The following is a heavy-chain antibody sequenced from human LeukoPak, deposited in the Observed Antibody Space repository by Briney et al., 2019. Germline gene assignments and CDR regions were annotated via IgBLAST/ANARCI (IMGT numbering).Heavy chain of an antibody. J-gene: IGHJ1*01. CDR3: ARDSAFSGSYALGFEYFQH. CDR2: INPNSGGT. Sequence: GASVKVSCKASGYTFTGYYMHWVRQAPGQGLEWMGWINPNSGGTNYAQKFQGRVTMTRDTSISTAYMELSRLRSDDTAVYYCARDSAFSGSYALGFEYFQHWGQGTLVTVSS. V-gene: IGHV1-2*02. D-gene: IGHD1-26*01. CDR1: GYTFTGYY.